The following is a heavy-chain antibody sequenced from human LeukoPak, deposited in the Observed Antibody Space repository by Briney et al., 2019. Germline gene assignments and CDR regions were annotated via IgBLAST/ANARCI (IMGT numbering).Heavy chain of an antibody. CDR2: INHSGST. J-gene: IGHJ4*02. CDR3: ARGRTLSITMIVVVDYYFDY. D-gene: IGHD3-22*01. Sequence: KPSETLSLTCAVYGGSFSGYYWSWIRQPPGKGLEWIGEINHSGSTNYNPSLKSRVTISVDTSKNQFSLKLSSVTAADTAVYYCARGRTLSITMIVVVDYYFDYWGQGTLVTVSS. V-gene: IGHV4-34*01. CDR1: GGSFSGYY.